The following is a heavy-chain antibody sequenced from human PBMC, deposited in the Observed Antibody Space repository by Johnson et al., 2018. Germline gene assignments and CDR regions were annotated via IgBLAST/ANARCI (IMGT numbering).Heavy chain of an antibody. CDR1: GFTVSSNF. CDR3: ARRSPLTISWGDAFDI. CDR2: IYIDGST. J-gene: IGHJ3*02. Sequence: VQLQESGGGLVQXGGSXRLXCGASGFTVSSNFMSWVRQAPGKGLEWVSVIYIDGSTYYADSVKGRFTISRDTSKNTLYIQMKSLRPEDTAVYYCARRSPLTISWGDAFDIWGQGTMVTVSS. V-gene: IGHV3-66*02. D-gene: IGHD1-14*01.